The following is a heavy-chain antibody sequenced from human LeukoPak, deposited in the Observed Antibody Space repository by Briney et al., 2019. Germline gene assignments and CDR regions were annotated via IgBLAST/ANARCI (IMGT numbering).Heavy chain of an antibody. D-gene: IGHD3-10*01. V-gene: IGHV4-39*07. CDR2: IYYSGST. Sequence: PSETLSFTCTVSGGSISSSSYYWGWIRQPPGKGLEWIGSIYYSGSTYYNPSLKSRVTISVDTSKNQFSLKLSSVTAADTAVYYCARGSFYGSGSHVIWGQGTLVTVSS. J-gene: IGHJ4*02. CDR1: GGSISSSSYY. CDR3: ARGSFYGSGSHVI.